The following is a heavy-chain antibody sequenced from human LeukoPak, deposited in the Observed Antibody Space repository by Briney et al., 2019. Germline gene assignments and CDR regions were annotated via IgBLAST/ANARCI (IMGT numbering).Heavy chain of an antibody. J-gene: IGHJ3*02. CDR2: ISGSGGST. CDR3: AGDSSGYYYAFDI. Sequence: GGSLRLSCAASGFTFSSYAMSWVRQAPGKGLEWVSAISGSGGSTYYADSVRGRFTISRDNPKNTLYLQMNSLRAEDTAVYYCAGDSSGYYYAFDIWGQGTMVTVSS. D-gene: IGHD3-22*01. V-gene: IGHV3-23*01. CDR1: GFTFSSYA.